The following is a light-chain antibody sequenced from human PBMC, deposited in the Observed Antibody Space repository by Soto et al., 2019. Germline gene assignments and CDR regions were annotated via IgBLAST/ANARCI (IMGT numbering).Light chain of an antibody. J-gene: IGKJ1*01. CDR3: QQYGSSLRT. CDR1: QSVSSSY. Sequence: EIVLTQSPGTLSLSPGERATLSCRASQSVSSSYLAWYQQKPGQAPRLLIYGASSRATGIPDRFSGSGSGTDFTLTISRLEPEEFAVYYCQQYGSSLRTFGQGTTVEIK. CDR2: GAS. V-gene: IGKV3-20*01.